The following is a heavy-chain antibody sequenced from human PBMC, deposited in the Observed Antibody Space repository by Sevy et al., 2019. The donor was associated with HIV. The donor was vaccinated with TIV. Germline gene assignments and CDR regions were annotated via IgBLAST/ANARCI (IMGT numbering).Heavy chain of an antibody. CDR2: FGAYDGNR. J-gene: IGHJ5*02. Sequence: ASVKVSCKASGYTFSSYGISWVRQAPGQGLEGMGWFGAYDGNRKYAQNLQDRVTMTTDTSTSTAYMELRSLRSDDTAVYFCARLSTARGKSNWFDPWGQGTLVTVSS. CDR1: GYTFSSYG. CDR3: ARLSTARGKSNWFDP. V-gene: IGHV1-18*01. D-gene: IGHD3-10*01.